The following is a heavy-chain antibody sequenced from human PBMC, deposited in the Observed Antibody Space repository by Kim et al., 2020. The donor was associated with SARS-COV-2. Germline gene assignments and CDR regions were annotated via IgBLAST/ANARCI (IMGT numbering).Heavy chain of an antibody. CDR2: ISGDGGST. V-gene: IGHV3-43*02. D-gene: IGHD3-3*01. J-gene: IGHJ3*02. CDR1: GFTFDDYA. CDR3: AKDPYHVLRFLELDI. Sequence: GGSLRLSCAASGFTFDDYAMHWVRQAPGKGLEWVSLISGDGGSTYYADSVKGRFTISRDNSKNSLYLQMNSLRTEDTALYYCAKDPYHVLRFLELDIWGQGTMVTVSS.